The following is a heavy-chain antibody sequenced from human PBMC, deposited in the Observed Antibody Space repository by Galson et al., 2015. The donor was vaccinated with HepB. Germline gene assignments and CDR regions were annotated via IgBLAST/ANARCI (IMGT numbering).Heavy chain of an antibody. CDR2: IIPILGIA. D-gene: IGHD5-24*01. V-gene: IGHV1-69*04. CDR1: GGTFSSYA. Sequence: SVTVSCKASGGTFSSYAISWVRQAPGQGLEWMGRIIPILGIANYAQKFQGRVTITADKSTSTAYMELSSLRSEDTAVYYCARDRVATITGADYWGQGTLVTVSS. CDR3: ARDRVATITGADY. J-gene: IGHJ4*02.